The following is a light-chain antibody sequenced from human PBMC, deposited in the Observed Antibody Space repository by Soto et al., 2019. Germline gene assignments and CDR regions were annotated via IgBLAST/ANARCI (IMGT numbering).Light chain of an antibody. J-gene: IGKJ5*01. CDR3: QQSYSTPPIT. Sequence: IQLTQSPSLLSASVGDRVTISCRAGHDISTYLAWYQQKPGKAPKLMIYEASTLQSGVPSRFSGSGSGTEFTLTISSLQPEDFATYYCQQSYSTPPITFGQGTRLEIK. CDR1: HDISTY. V-gene: IGKV1-9*01. CDR2: EAS.